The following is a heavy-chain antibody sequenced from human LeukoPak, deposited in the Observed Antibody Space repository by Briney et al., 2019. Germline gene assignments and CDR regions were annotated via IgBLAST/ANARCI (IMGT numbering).Heavy chain of an antibody. CDR1: GYTFPIYG. CDR3: ARGTYYYDSSGFDI. J-gene: IGHJ3*02. D-gene: IGHD3-22*01. CDR2: ISAYNGNT. V-gene: IGHV1-18*01. Sequence: ASVKVSCKASGYTFPIYGISWVRQAPGQGLEWMGWISAYNGNTNYAQKLQGRVTMTTDTSTSTAYMELRSLRSDDTAVYYCARGTYYYDSSGFDIWGQGTMVTVSS.